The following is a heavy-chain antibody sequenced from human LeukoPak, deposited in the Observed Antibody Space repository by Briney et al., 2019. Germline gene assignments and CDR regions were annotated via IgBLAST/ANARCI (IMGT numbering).Heavy chain of an antibody. Sequence: PSETLSLTCAVYGGSFSGYYWSWIRQPPGKGLEWIGEINHCGSTNYNPSLKSRVTISVDTSKNQFSLKLSSVTAADTAVYYCASSPVDTAMGVDYWGQGTLVTVSS. CDR1: GGSFSGYY. V-gene: IGHV4-34*01. D-gene: IGHD5-18*01. CDR2: INHCGST. J-gene: IGHJ4*02. CDR3: ASSPVDTAMGVDY.